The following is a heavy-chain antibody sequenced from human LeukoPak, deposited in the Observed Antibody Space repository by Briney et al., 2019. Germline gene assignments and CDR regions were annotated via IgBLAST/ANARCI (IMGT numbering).Heavy chain of an antibody. Sequence: GGSLRLSCAASGFTFSSYWMYWVRQAPGKGLVWVSRINSDGTNTNYADSVKGRFTISRDNAKNTVYLQMNSLRAEDTAVYYCARVLSGSWDWFDPWGQGTLVTVSS. CDR2: INSDGTNT. D-gene: IGHD3-22*01. J-gene: IGHJ5*02. CDR1: GFTFSSYW. V-gene: IGHV3-74*01. CDR3: ARVLSGSWDWFDP.